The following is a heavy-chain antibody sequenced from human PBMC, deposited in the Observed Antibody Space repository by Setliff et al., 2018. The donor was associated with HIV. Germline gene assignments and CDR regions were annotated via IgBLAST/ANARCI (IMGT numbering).Heavy chain of an antibody. CDR1: GGSLSSYY. CDR3: ARLDYYDSSGLLY. CDR2: IYYTGST. J-gene: IGHJ4*02. Sequence: SETLSLTCTVSGGSLSSYYWSWIRQPPGKGLEWIAYIYYTGSTNSNPSLKSRVTISVDTPKNQFSLQLNSVTAADTAVYYCARLDYYDSSGLLYWGQGTLVTVSS. V-gene: IGHV4-59*08. D-gene: IGHD3-22*01.